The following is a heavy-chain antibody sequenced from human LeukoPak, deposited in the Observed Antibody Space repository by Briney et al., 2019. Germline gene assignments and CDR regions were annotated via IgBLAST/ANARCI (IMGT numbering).Heavy chain of an antibody. J-gene: IGHJ1*01. Sequence: PGGSLRLSCAASGFTFSDYSMNWVRQAPGKGLEWVSSISRISRHVYYALSVKGRFTISRDNAKNSLYLQMNSLRAEDMAVYFCVRDLMGSGSTTAYLHHWGQGTLVTVSS. V-gene: IGHV3-21*01. CDR3: VRDLMGSGSTTAYLHH. CDR1: GFTFSDYS. CDR2: ISRISRHV. D-gene: IGHD1-1*01.